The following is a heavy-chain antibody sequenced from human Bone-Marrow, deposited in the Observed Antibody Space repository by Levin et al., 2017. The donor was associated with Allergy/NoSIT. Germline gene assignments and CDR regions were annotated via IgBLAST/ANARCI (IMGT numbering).Heavy chain of an antibody. CDR3: ARAPVGATRYSYFDY. V-gene: IGHV4-39*07. CDR2: IYYSGST. Sequence: PSETLSLTCTVSGGSISSSSYYWGWIRQPPGKGLEWIGSIYYSGSTYYNPSLKSRVTISVDTSKNQFSLKLSSVTAAETAVYYCARAPVGATRYSYFDYWGQGTLVTVSS. J-gene: IGHJ4*02. D-gene: IGHD1-26*01. CDR1: GGSISSSSYY.